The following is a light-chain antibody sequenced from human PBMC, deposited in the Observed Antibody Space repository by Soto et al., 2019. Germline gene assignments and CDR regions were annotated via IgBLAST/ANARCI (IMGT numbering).Light chain of an antibody. V-gene: IGLV2-14*01. CDR3: SSYTSSSTPHV. CDR1: SSDVGGYNY. J-gene: IGLJ1*01. Sequence: QSVLTQPSSGFGSPGESITFSFTGTSSDVGGYNYVSWYQQHPGKAPKLMIYDVTNRPSGVSNRFSGSKSGNTASLTISGLQAEDEADYYCSSYTSSSTPHVFGTGTKVTV. CDR2: DVT.